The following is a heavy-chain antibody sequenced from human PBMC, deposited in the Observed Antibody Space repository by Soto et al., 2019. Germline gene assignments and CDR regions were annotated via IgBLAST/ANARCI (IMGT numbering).Heavy chain of an antibody. CDR3: TRDGNPNSSSPHVIDS. CDR1: GGSVSSGYYY. D-gene: IGHD6-6*01. CDR2: LYSSGST. V-gene: IGHV4-61*01. Sequence: PSETLSLTCTVSGGSVSSGYYYWSWIRQPPGKGLEWIGYLYSSGSTNSIPSLKSRVTLSIDTSKNQFSLELRSVTAADTAVYYCTRDGNPNSSSPHVIDSWGQGALVTVSS. J-gene: IGHJ5*01.